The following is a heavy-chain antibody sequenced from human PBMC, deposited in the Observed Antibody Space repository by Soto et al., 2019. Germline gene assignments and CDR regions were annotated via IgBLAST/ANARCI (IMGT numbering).Heavy chain of an antibody. Sequence: QVTLKESGPVLVKPTETLTLTCTVSGFSLSNARMGVSWIRQPPGKALEWLAHIFSNDENSYSTSLKSRLTIPKDTSNSQVVLTMTNMDPVDTATYDFARTRTSNPGDFQHWGQGTLVTVSS. CDR1: GFSLSNARMG. D-gene: IGHD4-4*01. J-gene: IGHJ1*01. V-gene: IGHV2-26*01. CDR2: IFSNDEN. CDR3: ARTRTSNPGDFQH.